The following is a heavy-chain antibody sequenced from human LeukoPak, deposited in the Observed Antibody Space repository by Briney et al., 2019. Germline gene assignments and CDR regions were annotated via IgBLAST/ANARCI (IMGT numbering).Heavy chain of an antibody. D-gene: IGHD1-20*01. Sequence: GGSLRLSCAASGFTFNAHWMHWVRQTPEKGMVWLSRINTDGSTTNYADAVKGRFTISRDNAKDTLYLQMNSLRVEDTAVYYCARDLNWNQADYWGQGSLVTVSS. J-gene: IGHJ4*02. CDR1: GFTFNAHW. CDR2: INTDGSTT. V-gene: IGHV3-74*01. CDR3: ARDLNWNQADY.